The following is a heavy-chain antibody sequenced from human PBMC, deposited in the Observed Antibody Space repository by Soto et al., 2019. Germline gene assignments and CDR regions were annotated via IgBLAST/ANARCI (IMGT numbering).Heavy chain of an antibody. CDR1: GYTYTSYY. D-gene: IGHD2-15*01. CDR2: INPSGGST. V-gene: IGHV1-46*01. CDR3: ARGAPRYCSGGSCPPFDP. J-gene: IGHJ5*02. Sequence: ASVKVCCKASGYTYTSYYMHWVRQAHKQGLEWMGIINPSGGSTSYAQKFQGRVTMTRDTSTSTVYMELSSLRSEDTAVYYCARGAPRYCSGGSCPPFDPWGQGTLVTVSS.